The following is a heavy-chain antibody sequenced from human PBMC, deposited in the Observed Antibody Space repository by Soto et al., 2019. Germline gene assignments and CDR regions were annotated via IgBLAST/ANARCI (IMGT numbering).Heavy chain of an antibody. J-gene: IGHJ4*02. CDR1: GFTFNSYW. Sequence: EVQLVESGGGSVQPGGSLRLSCAASGFTFNSYWVHWVRQVPGKGLVWLSRINMDGTRTNYADSVKGRFAISRDNAKNTVYLQKKRLGGQDSAANYCARGGLGSYLLDYWDQGTLVSVSS. D-gene: IGHD3-10*01. V-gene: IGHV3-74*01. CDR2: INMDGTRT. CDR3: ARGGLGSYLLDY.